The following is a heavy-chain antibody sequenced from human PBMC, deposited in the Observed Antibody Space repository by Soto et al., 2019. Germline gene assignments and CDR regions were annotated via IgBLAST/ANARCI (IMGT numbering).Heavy chain of an antibody. D-gene: IGHD3-22*01. J-gene: IGHJ5*02. V-gene: IGHV3-23*01. CDR1: GFTSSSYA. Sequence: LGLSCAASGFTSSSYAMSWVRQAPGKGLEWVSGMSGSGMAYYADSVKGRFTISRDNSKNTLYLQMNNLRAEDTAVYYCAKAAIYDSSDSWFDPWGQGTLVTVS. CDR2: MSGSGMA. CDR3: AKAAIYDSSDSWFDP.